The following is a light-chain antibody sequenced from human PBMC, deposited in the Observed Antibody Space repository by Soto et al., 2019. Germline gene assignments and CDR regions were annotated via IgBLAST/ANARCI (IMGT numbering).Light chain of an antibody. J-gene: IGKJ5*01. CDR2: GAS. CDR3: QQANTFPIT. V-gene: IGKV1-12*01. Sequence: DIQMTQSPSSVSASIGDRVTITRRASQGISTWLAWYQQKPGKAPNLLIYGASRLQSGVPSRFSGSGSGTDFTLTISSLQPEDFATYYCQQANTFPITFGQGTRLEIK. CDR1: QGISTW.